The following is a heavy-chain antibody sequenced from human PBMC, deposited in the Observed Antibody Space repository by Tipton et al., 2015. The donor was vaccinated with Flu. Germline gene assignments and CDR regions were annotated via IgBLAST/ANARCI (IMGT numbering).Heavy chain of an antibody. CDR1: GFAFSYYS. CDR3: AAWGGSTYGSYIVDC. CDR2: IAPSLHTIPPST. J-gene: IGHJ6*02. D-gene: IGHD2-21*01. Sequence: SLRLSCAASGFAFSYYSMNWVRQTPGKGLECVASIAPSLHTIPPSTYYIDAVKGPSTISRDDAKNSLYLQMNSLRAEDTAVFYGAAWGGSTYGSYIVDCWGQGTTFFVS. V-gene: IGHV3-21*01.